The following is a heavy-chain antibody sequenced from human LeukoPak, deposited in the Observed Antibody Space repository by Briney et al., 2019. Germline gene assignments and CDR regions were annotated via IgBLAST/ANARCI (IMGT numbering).Heavy chain of an antibody. CDR1: GGSISSYY. V-gene: IGHV4-59*12. Sequence: SETLSLTCTGSGGSISSYYWSWIRQPPGKGLEWIGYIYYSGSTNYNPSLKSRVTMSVDTSKNQFSLKLSSVTAADTAVYYCARGRAALFYFDSWGQGTLVTVSS. CDR2: IYYSGST. CDR3: ARGRAALFYFDS. D-gene: IGHD6-6*01. J-gene: IGHJ4*02.